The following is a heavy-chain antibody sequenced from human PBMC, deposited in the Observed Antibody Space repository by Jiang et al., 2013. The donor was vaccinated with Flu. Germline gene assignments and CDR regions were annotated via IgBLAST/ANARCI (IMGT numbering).Heavy chain of an antibody. CDR1: GYTFTSYG. V-gene: IGHV1-18*01. CDR3: ARDDPAYLGYCSSTSCRGRAGGY. J-gene: IGHJ4*02. D-gene: IGHD2-2*01. CDR2: ISAYNGNT. Sequence: GAEVKKPGASVKVSCKASGYTFTSYGISWVRQAPGQGLEWMGWISAYNGNTNYAQKLQGRVTMTTDTSTSTAYMELRSLRSDDTAVYYCARDDPAYLGYCSSTSCRGRAGGYWGQGTLVTVSS.